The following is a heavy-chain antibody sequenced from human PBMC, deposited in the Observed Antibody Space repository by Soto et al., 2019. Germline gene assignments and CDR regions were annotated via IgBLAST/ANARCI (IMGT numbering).Heavy chain of an antibody. V-gene: IGHV4-30-4*01. CDR2: IYYSGST. CDR3: SRAFQDFWSGYVYYYFDY. J-gene: IGHJ4*02. Sequence: SETLSLTCTVSGGSISSGDYYWSWIRQPPGKGLEGIGYIYYSGSTYYNPSLKSRVTISVDTSKNLFSLKLSSVTAADTAGYYCSRAFQDFWSGYVYYYFDYWGQGTLVTVS. D-gene: IGHD3-3*01. CDR1: GGSISSGDYY.